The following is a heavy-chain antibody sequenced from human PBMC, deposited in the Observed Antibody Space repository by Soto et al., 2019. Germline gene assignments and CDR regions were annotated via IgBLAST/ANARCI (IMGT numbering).Heavy chain of an antibody. CDR1: GGSFSVYY. CDR3: ARSGHLFDY. J-gene: IGHJ4*02. CDR2: INHSGHT. V-gene: IGHV4-34*01. D-gene: IGHD3-10*01. Sequence: QVQLQQWGAGLLKPSETLSLTCAVNGGSFSVYYWSWIRQTPGKGLEWIGEINHSGHTNYNPSLKSRGTISVDASKNHFSLKLTSVPAADTAVDYCARSGHLFDYWGQGTLVTVSA.